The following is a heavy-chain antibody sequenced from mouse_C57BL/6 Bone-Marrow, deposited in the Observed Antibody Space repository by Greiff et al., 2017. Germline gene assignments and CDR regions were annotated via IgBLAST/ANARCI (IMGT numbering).Heavy chain of an antibody. CDR2: ISSGSSTI. Sequence: EVQGVESGGGLVKPGGSLKLSCAASGFTFSDYGMHWVRQAPEKGLEWVAYISSGSSTIYYADTVKGRFTISRDNAKNTLFLQMTSLRSEDTAMYYCARKALYYYGSRYWYFDVWGTGTTVTVSS. D-gene: IGHD1-1*01. CDR3: ARKALYYYGSRYWYFDV. J-gene: IGHJ1*03. CDR1: GFTFSDYG. V-gene: IGHV5-17*01.